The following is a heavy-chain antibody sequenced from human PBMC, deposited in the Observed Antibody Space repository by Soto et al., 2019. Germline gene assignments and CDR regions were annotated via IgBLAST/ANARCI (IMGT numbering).Heavy chain of an antibody. CDR3: ATPYSLEDYYYGMDV. Sequence: GGSLRLSCAASGFNFSSYGMHWFRQARCKGLEWVAVISYDGSNKYYADSVKGRFTISRDNSKNTLYLQMNSLRAEDTAVYYCATPYSLEDYYYGMDVWGQGTTVTVSS. D-gene: IGHD4-4*01. V-gene: IGHV3-30*03. CDR2: ISYDGSNK. J-gene: IGHJ6*02. CDR1: GFNFSSYG.